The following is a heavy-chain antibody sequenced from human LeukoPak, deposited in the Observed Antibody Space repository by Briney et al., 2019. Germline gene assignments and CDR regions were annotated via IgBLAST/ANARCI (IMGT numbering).Heavy chain of an antibody. CDR3: AKAPVTTCRGAYCYPFDY. CDR1: GFTLSSYA. D-gene: IGHD2-21*01. J-gene: IGHJ4*02. Sequence: GGSLRLSCAASGFTLSSYAMSWVRQAPGKGLEWVSAISDSGNTYHADSVKGRFTISRDSSKNTLFLQMNRLRPEDAAVYYCAKAPVTTCRGAYCYPFDYWGQGTLVTVS. V-gene: IGHV3-23*01. CDR2: ISDSGNT.